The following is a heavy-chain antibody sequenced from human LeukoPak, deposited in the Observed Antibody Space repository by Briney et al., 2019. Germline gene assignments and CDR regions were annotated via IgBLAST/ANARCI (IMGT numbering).Heavy chain of an antibody. D-gene: IGHD2-2*01. CDR2: IIPIFGTA. Sequence: GASVKVSCKASGGTFSSYAISWVRQAPGQGLEWMGGIIPIFGTANYAQKFQGRVTITADESTSTAYMELSRLRSDDTAVYYCARWDIVVVPAAGFDYWGQGTLVTVSS. V-gene: IGHV1-69*13. CDR1: GGTFSSYA. CDR3: ARWDIVVVPAAGFDY. J-gene: IGHJ4*02.